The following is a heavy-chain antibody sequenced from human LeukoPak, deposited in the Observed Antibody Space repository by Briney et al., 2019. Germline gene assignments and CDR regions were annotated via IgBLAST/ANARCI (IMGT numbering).Heavy chain of an antibody. Sequence: EASVKVSCKASGYTFTSYGISWARQAPGQGLEWMGWISAYSGGTNYAQKFQGWVTMTRDTSISTAYMELSRLRSDDTAVYYCAREDSSWYFPWGQGTLVTVSS. V-gene: IGHV1-2*04. J-gene: IGHJ5*02. D-gene: IGHD6-13*01. CDR2: ISAYSGGT. CDR3: AREDSSWYFP. CDR1: GYTFTSYG.